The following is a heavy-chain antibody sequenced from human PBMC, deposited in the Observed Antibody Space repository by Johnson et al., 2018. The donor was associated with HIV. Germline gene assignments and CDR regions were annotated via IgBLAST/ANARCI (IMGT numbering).Heavy chain of an antibody. CDR3: ARAQILPDDVFNL. J-gene: IGHJ3*01. V-gene: IGHV3-20*04. CDR1: GFTFDDYA. CDR2: IYSGGST. Sequence: VQLVESGGGVVQPGRSLRLSCAASGFTFDDYAMHWVRQAPGKGLEWVSVIYSGGSTYYADSVKGRFTISRDNAKNSLYLQMNSLRVEDTAIYYCARAQILPDDVFNLWGQGIQVTVSS. D-gene: IGHD2-2*01.